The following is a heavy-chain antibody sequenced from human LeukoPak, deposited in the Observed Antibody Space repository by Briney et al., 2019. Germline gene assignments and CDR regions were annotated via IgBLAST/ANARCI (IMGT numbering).Heavy chain of an antibody. CDR1: GGSISSSSYY. CDR3: ARVESGYSYGSLVLYYYMDV. J-gene: IGHJ6*03. D-gene: IGHD5-18*01. Sequence: PSETLSLTCTVSGGSISSSSYYWGWIRQPPGKGLEWIGGIYYSGSTYYNPSLKSRVTISVDTSKNQFSLKLSSVTAADTAVYYCARVESGYSYGSLVLYYYMDVWGKGTTVTVSS. CDR2: IYYSGST. V-gene: IGHV4-39*07.